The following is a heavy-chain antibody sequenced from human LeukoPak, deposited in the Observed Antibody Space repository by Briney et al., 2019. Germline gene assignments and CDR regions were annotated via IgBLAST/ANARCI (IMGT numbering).Heavy chain of an antibody. CDR3: ASYDSSGYPNYYYYIDV. CDR1: GYTFTHYA. J-gene: IGHJ6*03. V-gene: IGHV7-4-1*02. Sequence: ASVKVSCKASGYTFTHYAMIWVRQAPGQGLEWMGWINTNTGNPTYAQGFTGRFVFSLDTSVNTAYLQISNLKAEDTAVYYCASYDSSGYPNYYYYIDVWGKGTTVTVSS. CDR2: INTNTGNP. D-gene: IGHD3-22*01.